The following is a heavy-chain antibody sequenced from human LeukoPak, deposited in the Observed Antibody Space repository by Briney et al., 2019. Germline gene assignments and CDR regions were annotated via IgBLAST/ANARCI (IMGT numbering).Heavy chain of an antibody. D-gene: IGHD3-22*01. CDR3: ARTLNYDNSGFDY. CDR1: GYTFTRYY. CDR2: INPSGGST. J-gene: IGHJ4*02. V-gene: IGHV1-46*01. Sequence: ASVKVSCKASGYTFTRYYMHWVRQAPGQGLGWVGIINPSGGSTSYAQKFQGRVTMTRDTSTSTVYMELSSLRSEDTAVYYCARTLNYDNSGFDYWGQGTLVTVSS.